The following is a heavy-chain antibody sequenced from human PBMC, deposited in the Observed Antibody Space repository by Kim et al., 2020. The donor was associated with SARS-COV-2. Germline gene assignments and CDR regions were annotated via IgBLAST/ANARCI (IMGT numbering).Heavy chain of an antibody. V-gene: IGHV6-1*01. CDR3: ARGIAAAGRRYFDL. J-gene: IGHJ2*01. Sequence: AVSVKSRITINPDTSKNQFALQLNSVTPEDTAVYYCARGIAAAGRRYFDLWGRGTLVTVSS. D-gene: IGHD6-13*01.